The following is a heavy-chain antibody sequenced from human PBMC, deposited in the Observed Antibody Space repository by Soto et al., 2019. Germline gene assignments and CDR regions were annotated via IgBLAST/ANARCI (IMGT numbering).Heavy chain of an antibody. V-gene: IGHV3-33*05. CDR2: TSYDGSNN. D-gene: IGHD3-16*01. CDR3: ARWGTTGGLDV. J-gene: IGHJ4*02. CDR1: GFTFRSNF. Sequence: QVQLVESGGGVVQPGTSLRLSCVGSGFTFRSNFIHWVRQAPGKGLEWVALTSYDGSNNFYGDSVKGRFTISRDNSRNTVELQMDSLRLEDTALYYCARWGTTGGLDVWGQGTLVSVSS.